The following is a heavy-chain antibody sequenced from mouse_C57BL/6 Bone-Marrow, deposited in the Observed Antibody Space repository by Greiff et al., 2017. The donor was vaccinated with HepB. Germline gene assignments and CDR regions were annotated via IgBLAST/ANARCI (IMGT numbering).Heavy chain of an antibody. J-gene: IGHJ4*01. CDR2: IYIGNGYT. CDR1: GYTFTSYG. Sequence: EVQVVESGAELVRPGSSVKMSCKTSGYTFTSYGINWVKQRPGQGLEWIGYIYIGNGYTEYNEKFKGKATLTSDTSSSTAYMQLSSLTSEDSAIYFCARLSPYRDYAMDYWGQGTSVTVSS. V-gene: IGHV1-58*01. CDR3: ARLSPYRDYAMDY. D-gene: IGHD2-12*01.